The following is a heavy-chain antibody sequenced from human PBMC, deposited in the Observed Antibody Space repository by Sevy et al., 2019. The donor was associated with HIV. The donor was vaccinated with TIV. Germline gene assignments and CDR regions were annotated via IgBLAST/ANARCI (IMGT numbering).Heavy chain of an antibody. J-gene: IGHJ4*02. V-gene: IGHV1-46*01. CDR3: VRADPAQHFDS. Sequence: ASVKVSCKASGDTFTNNYMHWVRQAPGQGLEWMGIIDPSAGNASYAQKFQGRVTMTRDTSTSTLYVDLSSLRSEDTAVYYCVRADPAQHFDSWGQGTLVTVSS. CDR2: IDPSAGNA. CDR1: GDTFTNNY.